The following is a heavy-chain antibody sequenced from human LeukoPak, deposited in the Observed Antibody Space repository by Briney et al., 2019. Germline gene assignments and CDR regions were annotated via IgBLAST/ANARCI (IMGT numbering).Heavy chain of an antibody. D-gene: IGHD2-21*02. CDR1: GYSISSGYY. J-gene: IGHJ4*02. CDR3: ARVPVTGILGRNFDY. V-gene: IGHV4-38-2*02. Sequence: SETLSLTCTVSGYSISSGYYWGWIRQPPGKGLEWIGSIYHSGSTNYNPSLKSRVTISVDKSQNQFSLNLSSVTAADTAVYYCARVPVTGILGRNFDYWGQGTLVTVSS. CDR2: IYHSGST.